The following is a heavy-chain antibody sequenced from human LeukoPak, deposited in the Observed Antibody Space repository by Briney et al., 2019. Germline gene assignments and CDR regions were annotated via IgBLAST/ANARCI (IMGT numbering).Heavy chain of an antibody. Sequence: KPSETLSLTCAVYGGSFRGYYWGWIRQPPGEGLEWIGEINHSGSTNYNPSLKSRVTISVDTSKNQFSLKLSSVTAADTAVYYCARVVVVAAGHDYWGQGTLVTVSS. CDR3: ARVVVVAAGHDY. D-gene: IGHD2-15*01. V-gene: IGHV4-34*01. CDR1: GGSFRGYY. CDR2: INHSGST. J-gene: IGHJ4*02.